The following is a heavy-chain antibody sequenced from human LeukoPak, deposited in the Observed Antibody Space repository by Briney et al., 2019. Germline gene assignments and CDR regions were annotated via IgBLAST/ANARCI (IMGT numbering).Heavy chain of an antibody. CDR2: ISSSSNTI. D-gene: IGHD5-18*01. Sequence: GGSLRLSCAASGSTFTNYSMNWVRQAPGKGLEWVSYISSSSNTIYYADSVKGRFTISRDNAKSSLYLQMNSLRAEDTAVYYCARGYGHYFYYYYMDVWGKGTTVTVSS. V-gene: IGHV3-48*01. CDR1: GSTFTNYS. CDR3: ARGYGHYFYYYYMDV. J-gene: IGHJ6*03.